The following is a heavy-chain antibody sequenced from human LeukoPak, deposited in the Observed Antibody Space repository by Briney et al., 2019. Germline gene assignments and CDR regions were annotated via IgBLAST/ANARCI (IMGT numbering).Heavy chain of an antibody. CDR3: ARASHYSDSSDYPDY. CDR2: INWSGGST. D-gene: IGHD3-22*01. Sequence: GGSLRLSCAASVFTFDDYGMSWVRQAPGKGLEWVCGINWSGGSTGYADSVKGRFTISRDNAKNSLYLQMNSLRAEDTALYYCARASHYSDSSDYPDYWGRGTLVTVS. CDR1: VFTFDDYG. V-gene: IGHV3-20*04. J-gene: IGHJ4*02.